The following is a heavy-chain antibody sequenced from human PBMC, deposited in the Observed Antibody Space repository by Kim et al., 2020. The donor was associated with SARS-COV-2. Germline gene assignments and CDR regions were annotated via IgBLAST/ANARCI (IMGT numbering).Heavy chain of an antibody. CDR3: ARGGGYCSSTSCYTDAFDI. V-gene: IGHV4-59*13. CDR2: IYEGGGT. J-gene: IGHJ3*02. Sequence: SETLSLTCTVSFVSLTLYYWSWIRQPPGKGLVWGGWIYEGGGTNYNPSLKSRVTISVDTSKNQFSLKLSSVTAADTAVYYCARGGGYCSSTSCYTDAFDIWGQGTMVTVSS. CDR1: FVSLTLYY. D-gene: IGHD2-2*02.